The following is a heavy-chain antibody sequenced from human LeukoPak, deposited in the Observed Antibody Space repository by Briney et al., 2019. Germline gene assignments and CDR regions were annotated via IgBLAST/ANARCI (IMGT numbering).Heavy chain of an antibody. CDR2: IHYSDPT. Sequence: SETLSLTCTVSGGSISNYFWSWIRQPPGKGLEWIAYIHYSDPTNYNPSLKSRVTISLDTSKNQFSLMLSSVTAADTVVYYCARDRRWELLHAFDIWGQGTMVTVSS. J-gene: IGHJ3*02. CDR1: GGSISNYF. V-gene: IGHV4-59*01. D-gene: IGHD1-26*01. CDR3: ARDRRWELLHAFDI.